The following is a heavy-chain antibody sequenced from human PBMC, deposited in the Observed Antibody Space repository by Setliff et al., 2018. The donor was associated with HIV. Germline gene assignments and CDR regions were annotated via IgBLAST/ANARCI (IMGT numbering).Heavy chain of an antibody. V-gene: IGHV4-38-2*01. CDR3: ARQVGSQYSYWAYYFDS. J-gene: IGHJ4*02. CDR2: LYHSGTN. Sequence: SETLSLTCAVSGYAITSGFYWGWIRQPPGKGLEWIGSLYHSGTNFYNPSLKSRVTISLDTSTNRFSLKLNSVTAADTAIYYCARQVGSQYSYWAYYFDSWGQGALVTVSS. CDR1: GYAITSGFY. D-gene: IGHD5-18*01.